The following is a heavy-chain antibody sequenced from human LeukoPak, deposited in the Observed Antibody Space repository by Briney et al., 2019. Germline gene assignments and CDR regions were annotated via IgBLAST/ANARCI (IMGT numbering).Heavy chain of an antibody. CDR1: GGSISNYY. Sequence: SETLSLTCTVSGGSISNYYWSWIRQPPGKGLEWFGYIYYSGSTYYNPSLRSRVTISVDTSKNQFSLNLNSVTAADTAVYYCARALSGTYGLFQHWGQGTLVTVSS. CDR3: ARALSGTYGLFQH. D-gene: IGHD1-26*01. J-gene: IGHJ1*01. V-gene: IGHV4-59*01. CDR2: IYYSGST.